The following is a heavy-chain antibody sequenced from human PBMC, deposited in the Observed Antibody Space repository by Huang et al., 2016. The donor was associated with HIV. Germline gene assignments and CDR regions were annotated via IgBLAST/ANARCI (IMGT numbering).Heavy chain of an antibody. D-gene: IGHD5-18*01. CDR1: GFPFNNHA. V-gene: IGHV3-30-3*01. J-gene: IGHJ3*02. Sequence: QVQLVESGGGVVQPGRSLRLSCAASGFPFNNHALHWVRQGPGKGVDWVAVISNDGSNNYDADSVKGGFTISRDSSKSTLFLHMTSLRTEDTAVYYCARAKDTWDAYDIWGQGTMVIVSS. CDR2: ISNDGSNN. CDR3: ARAKDTWDAYDI.